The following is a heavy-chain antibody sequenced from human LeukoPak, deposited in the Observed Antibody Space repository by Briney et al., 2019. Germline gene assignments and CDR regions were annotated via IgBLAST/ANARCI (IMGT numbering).Heavy chain of an antibody. CDR1: GYTFTGYY. D-gene: IGHD2-15*01. V-gene: IGHV1-2*02. J-gene: IGHJ4*02. CDR3: ARSCSGGSCYSNFDY. CDR2: INPNSGGT. Sequence: GASVKVSCTASGYTFTGYYMHWVRQAPGQGLEWMGWINPNSGGTNYAQKFQGRVTMTRDTSISTAYMELSRLRSDDTAVYYCARSCSGGSCYSNFDYWGQGTLVTVSS.